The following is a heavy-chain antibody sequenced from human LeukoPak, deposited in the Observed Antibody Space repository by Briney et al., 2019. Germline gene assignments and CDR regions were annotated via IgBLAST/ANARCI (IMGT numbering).Heavy chain of an antibody. J-gene: IGHJ4*02. Sequence: GGSLRLSCAATGFTFTSYAMSWVRQAPGKGLEWVSAISDSGGSTYYADSVKGRFTISRDNSKNTLYLQMNSLRAEDTAVYYCAKDLAIVGASPRPFDYWGQGTLVTVSS. CDR2: ISDSGGST. D-gene: IGHD1-26*01. V-gene: IGHV3-23*01. CDR3: AKDLAIVGASPRPFDY. CDR1: GFTFTSYA.